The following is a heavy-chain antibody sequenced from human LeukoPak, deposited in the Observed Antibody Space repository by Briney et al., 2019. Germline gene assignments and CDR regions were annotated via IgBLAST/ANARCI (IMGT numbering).Heavy chain of an antibody. CDR3: ARDGIVGAMRYYFDY. Sequence: GGSLRLSCAASGFTFSSYSMNWVRQASGKGLEWVSSISSSSSYIYYADSVKGRFTISRDNAKNSLYLQMNSLRAEDTAVYYCARDGIVGAMRYYFDYWGQGTLVTVSS. CDR1: GFTFSSYS. J-gene: IGHJ4*02. V-gene: IGHV3-21*01. CDR2: ISSSSSYI. D-gene: IGHD1-26*01.